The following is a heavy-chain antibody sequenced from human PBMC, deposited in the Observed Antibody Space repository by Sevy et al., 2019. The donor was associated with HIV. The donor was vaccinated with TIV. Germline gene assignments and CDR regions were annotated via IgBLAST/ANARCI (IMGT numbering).Heavy chain of an antibody. CDR2: ISSSGTK. CDR3: ASPPNRCTSTSGPFDAFYM. V-gene: IGHV3-11*01. CDR1: GFIFSDYNY. J-gene: IGHJ3*02. D-gene: IGHD2-2*01. Sequence: GGSLRLSCAASGFIFSDYNYMIWIRQSPGKGLEWISYISSSGTKYYRESVKGRFTVSRDNAKNARYLQMNNLRAEGTDLYYCASPPNRCTSTSGPFDAFYMWGQGTMVTVSS.